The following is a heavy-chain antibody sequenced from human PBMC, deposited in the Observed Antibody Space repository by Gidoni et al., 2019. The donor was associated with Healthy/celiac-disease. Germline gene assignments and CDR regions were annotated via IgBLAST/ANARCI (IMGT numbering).Heavy chain of an antibody. CDR2: IYTSGST. V-gene: IGHV4-4*07. J-gene: IGHJ5*02. D-gene: IGHD2-2*01. CDR3: ARTLGYCSSTSCYGWFDP. CDR1: GGSISSYY. Sequence: QVQLQESGPGLVKPSETLSLTCTVSGGSISSYYWSWIRQPAGKGLEWIGRIYTSGSTNYNPSLKSRVTMSVDTSKNQFSLKLSSVTAADTAVYYCARTLGYCSSTSCYGWFDPWGQGTLVTVSS.